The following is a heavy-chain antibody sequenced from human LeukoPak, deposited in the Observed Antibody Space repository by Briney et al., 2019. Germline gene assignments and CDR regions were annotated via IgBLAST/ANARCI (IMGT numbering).Heavy chain of an antibody. CDR2: ISGSGGST. J-gene: IGHJ6*02. CDR1: GFTFSSYA. CDR3: ARCKSLTPLSPPYYYYYGMDV. Sequence: GGSLRLSCAASGFTFSSYAMSWVRQAPGKGLEWVSAISGSGGSTYYADSVKGRFTISRDNSKNTLYLQMNSLRAEDTAVYYCARCKSLTPLSPPYYYYYGMDVWGQGTTVTVSS. D-gene: IGHD2-8*01. V-gene: IGHV3-23*01.